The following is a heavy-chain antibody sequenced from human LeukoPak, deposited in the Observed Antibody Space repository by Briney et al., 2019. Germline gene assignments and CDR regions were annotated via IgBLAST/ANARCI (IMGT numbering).Heavy chain of an antibody. V-gene: IGHV4-38-2*02. J-gene: IGHJ5*02. CDR1: GYSISSGYY. D-gene: IGHD3-10*01. CDR2: IYHSGST. CDR3: ARDSGTTGEVKFDP. Sequence: ASETLSLTCTVSGYSISSGYYWGWIRQPPGKGLEWIGSIYHSGSTYYNPSLKSRVTISVDTSKNQFSLKLMSVTAADTAVYYCARDSGTTGEVKFDPWGQGTLVTVSS.